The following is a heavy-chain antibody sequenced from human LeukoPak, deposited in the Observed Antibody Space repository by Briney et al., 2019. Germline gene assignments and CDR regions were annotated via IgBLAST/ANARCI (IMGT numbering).Heavy chain of an antibody. CDR2: IYPRDGST. CDR3: ARDQEGFDY. CDR1: GYTFTSNY. J-gene: IGHJ4*02. V-gene: IGHV1-46*01. Sequence: ASVKVSCKASGYTFTSNYIHWVRQAPGQGLEWMGMIYPRDGSTSYAQKFQGRVTVTRDTSTSTVHMELSGLRSEDAAVYYCARDQEGFDYWGQGTLATVSS.